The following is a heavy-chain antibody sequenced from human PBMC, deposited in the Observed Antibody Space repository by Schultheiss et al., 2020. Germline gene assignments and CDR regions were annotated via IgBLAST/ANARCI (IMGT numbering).Heavy chain of an antibody. V-gene: IGHV3-33*05. J-gene: IGHJ4*02. Sequence: GGSLRLSCAASGFTFSSYGMHWVRQAPGKGLEWVAVISYDGSNKYYADSVKGRFTISRDNSKNTLYLQMNSLKTEDTAVYYCTTDGDVKYYDSSGYYSDYWGQGTLVTVSS. CDR2: ISYDGSNK. CDR1: GFTFSSYG. D-gene: IGHD3-22*01. CDR3: TTDGDVKYYDSSGYYSDY.